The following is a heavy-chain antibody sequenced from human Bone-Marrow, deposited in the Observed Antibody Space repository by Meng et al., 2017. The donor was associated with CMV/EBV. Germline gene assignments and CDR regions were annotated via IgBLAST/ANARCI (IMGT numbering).Heavy chain of an antibody. CDR3: ARTQDCSSTSCYLDAFDI. V-gene: IGHV1-69*05. Sequence: SVKVSCKASGGAFSSYAISWVRQAPGQGLEWMGGIIPIFGTANYAQEFQGRVTITTDESTSTAYMELSSLRSEDTAVYYCARTQDCSSTSCYLDAFDIWGQGTMVTVSS. J-gene: IGHJ3*02. D-gene: IGHD2-2*01. CDR1: GGAFSSYA. CDR2: IIPIFGTA.